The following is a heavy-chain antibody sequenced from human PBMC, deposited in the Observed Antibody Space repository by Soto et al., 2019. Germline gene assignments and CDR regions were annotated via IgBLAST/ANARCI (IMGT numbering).Heavy chain of an antibody. J-gene: IGHJ4*02. Sequence: QVQLVESGGGVVQPGRSLRLSCAASGFTFSSYAMHWVRQAPGKGLEWGPVISYDGSNKYYADSVKGRFTISRDNSKNTLYLQMNSLRAEDTAVYYCASEMTDLYSSSWPTDYWGQGTLVTVSS. CDR3: ASEMTDLYSSSWPTDY. D-gene: IGHD6-13*01. CDR2: ISYDGSNK. V-gene: IGHV3-30-3*01. CDR1: GFTFSSYA.